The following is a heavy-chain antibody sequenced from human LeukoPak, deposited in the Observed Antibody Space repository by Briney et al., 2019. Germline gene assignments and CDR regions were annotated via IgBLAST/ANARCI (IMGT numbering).Heavy chain of an antibody. Sequence: PGGSLRLSCAASGFTFSSYAMSWVRQAPGKGLEWVSAISGSGGSTYYADSVKGRFTISRGNSKNTLYLQMNSLRAEDTAVYYCAKDRAIVVVALDYWGQGTLVTVSS. CDR3: AKDRAIVVVALDY. CDR1: GFTFSSYA. J-gene: IGHJ4*02. D-gene: IGHD2-2*01. V-gene: IGHV3-23*01. CDR2: ISGSGGST.